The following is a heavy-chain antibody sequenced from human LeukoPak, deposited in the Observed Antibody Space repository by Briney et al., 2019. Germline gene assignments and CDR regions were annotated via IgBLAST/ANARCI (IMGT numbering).Heavy chain of an antibody. CDR2: MHYSGDS. D-gene: IGHD1-1*01. V-gene: IGHV4-59*01. CDR3: ARDLELERNRWNYFES. CDR1: GNSISSFF. Sequence: KPSQTLSLTCTVSGNSISSFFWSWIRQPPGNGLEWIGSMHYSGDSKYNPSLRSRVSLSIDTSKQQFSLRLSSVTAADTAVYYCARDLELERNRWNYFESWGQGALVTVSS. J-gene: IGHJ4*02.